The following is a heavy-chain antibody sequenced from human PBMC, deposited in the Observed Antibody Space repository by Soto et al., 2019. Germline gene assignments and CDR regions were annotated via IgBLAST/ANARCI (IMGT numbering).Heavy chain of an antibody. CDR3: ARGWDTAMVSPYGMDV. Sequence: PSETLSLTCTVSGGSVSSGSYYWSWIRQPPGKGLEWIGYIYYSGSTNYNPSLKSRVTISVDTSKNQFSLKLSSVTAADTAVYYCARGWDTAMVSPYGMDVWGQGTTVTVSS. J-gene: IGHJ6*02. D-gene: IGHD5-18*01. CDR1: GGSVSSGSYY. V-gene: IGHV4-61*01. CDR2: IYYSGST.